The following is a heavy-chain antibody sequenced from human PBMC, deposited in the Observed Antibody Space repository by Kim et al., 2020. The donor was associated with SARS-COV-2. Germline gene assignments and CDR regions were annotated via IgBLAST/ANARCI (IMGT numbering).Heavy chain of an antibody. Sequence: GGSLRLSCVASRFTFSSFGMHWVRQAPGKGLEWVAVISHDGRNRFYADSVRGRFTISRDNSGNTLYLQMSSLTVEDTAVYYCAKDEGGGWDYIGDHWGEGTLVTVSS. CDR2: ISHDGRNR. D-gene: IGHD6-19*01. V-gene: IGHV3-30*18. J-gene: IGHJ4*02. CDR3: AKDEGGGWDYIGDH. CDR1: RFTFSSFG.